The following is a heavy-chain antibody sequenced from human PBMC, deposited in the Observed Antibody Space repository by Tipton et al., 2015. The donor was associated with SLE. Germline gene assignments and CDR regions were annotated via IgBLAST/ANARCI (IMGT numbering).Heavy chain of an antibody. V-gene: IGHV4-39*07. CDR2: IHYSGST. J-gene: IGHJ6*02. CDR1: GASISSNSYS. Sequence: TLSLDCIVSGASISSNSYSWGWIRQPPGKGLEWIGIIHYSGSTYFSSSLKSRVSISVDTSMNQFSLRLSSVTAADTAVYYCARTYYDYYAMDVWGQGTTVTVSS. CDR3: ARTYYDYYAMDV.